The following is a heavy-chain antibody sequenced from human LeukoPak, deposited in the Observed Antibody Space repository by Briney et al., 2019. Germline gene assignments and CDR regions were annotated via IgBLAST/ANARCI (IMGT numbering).Heavy chain of an antibody. Sequence: SETLSLTCTVSGGSISSYYWSWIRQPPGKGLEWIGYIYYSGSTNYNPSLKSRVTTSVDTSKNQFSLKLSSVTAADTAVYYCARGYSSGWSNWFDPWGQGTLVTVSS. D-gene: IGHD6-19*01. CDR1: GGSISSYY. CDR2: IYYSGST. V-gene: IGHV4-59*08. J-gene: IGHJ5*02. CDR3: ARGYSSGWSNWFDP.